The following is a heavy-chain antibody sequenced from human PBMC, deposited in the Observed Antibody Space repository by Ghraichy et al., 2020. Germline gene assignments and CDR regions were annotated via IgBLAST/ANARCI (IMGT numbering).Heavy chain of an antibody. CDR1: GGTISSNY. D-gene: IGHD3-10*01. J-gene: IGHJ3*02. CDR2: IYCSGST. Sequence: SETLSLTCTVSGGTISSNYWSWIRQPPGKGLEWIAFIYCSGSTNYNPSLKSRVTISVDTSKNKFSLKLSSVTAADTAVYYCAGYGSGPDSFGIWGQGTMVTVSS. V-gene: IGHV4-59*01. CDR3: AGYGSGPDSFGI.